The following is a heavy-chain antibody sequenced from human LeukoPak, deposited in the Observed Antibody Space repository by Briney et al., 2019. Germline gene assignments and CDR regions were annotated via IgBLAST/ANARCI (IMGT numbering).Heavy chain of an antibody. J-gene: IGHJ5*02. CDR2: INPGDSDT. CDR3: ASQLENWGS. D-gene: IGHD1-1*01. V-gene: IGHV5-51*01. Sequence: GESLKISCKGSGYKFSSYWIGWVRQMPGKGLEWMGLINPGDSDTRYSPSFQGQVTISADKSISTAYLQWSSLKASDTAMYYCASQLENWGSWGQGTLVTVSS. CDR1: GYKFSSYW.